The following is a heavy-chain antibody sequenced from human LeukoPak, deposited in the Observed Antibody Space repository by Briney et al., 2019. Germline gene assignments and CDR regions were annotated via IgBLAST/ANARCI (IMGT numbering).Heavy chain of an antibody. J-gene: IGHJ4*02. Sequence: GESLKISCKAFGYRFSNYWIGWVRRMPGKALEWMGIIYPRDSDTRYSPSFQGQVTISVDTSITTAYLQWSSLKASDTAMYYCARNRDSDYWGQGTLVTVSS. CDR2: IYPRDSDT. V-gene: IGHV5-51*01. CDR3: ARNRDSDY. CDR1: GYRFSNYW. D-gene: IGHD2/OR15-2a*01.